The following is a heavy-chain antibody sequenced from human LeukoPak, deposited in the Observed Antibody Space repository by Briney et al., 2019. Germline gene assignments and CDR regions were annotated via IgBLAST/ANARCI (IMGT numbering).Heavy chain of an antibody. Sequence: PGGSLRLSCAASVFTSRSYTMNWVRQTPPKGLEWVSSIRSSGTDLYYADSVRGRVTISRDNAKNSLYLQINSLTTEDTAVYYCARGVPASVAGSFDYWGQGILVSVSS. CDR2: IRSSGTDL. CDR3: ARGVPASVAGSFDY. D-gene: IGHD6-19*01. J-gene: IGHJ4*02. V-gene: IGHV3-21*01. CDR1: VFTSRSYT.